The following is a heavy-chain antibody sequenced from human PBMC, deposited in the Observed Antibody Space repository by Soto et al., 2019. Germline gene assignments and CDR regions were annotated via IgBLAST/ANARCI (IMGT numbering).Heavy chain of an antibody. CDR2: IYYSGST. V-gene: IGHV4-30-4*01. CDR3: ARAYDYVWGSYRYTRNHDAFDI. Sequence: SETLSLTCTVSGGSISSGDYYWGWVRQPPGKGLGWIGYIYYSGSTYYIPSLKSRVTISVDTSKNQFSLKLSSVTAADTAVYYCARAYDYVWGSYRYTRNHDAFDIWGQGTMVTVSS. CDR1: GGSISSGDYY. D-gene: IGHD3-16*02. J-gene: IGHJ3*02.